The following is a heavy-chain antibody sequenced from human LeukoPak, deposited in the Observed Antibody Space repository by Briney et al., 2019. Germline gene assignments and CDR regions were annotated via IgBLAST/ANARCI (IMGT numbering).Heavy chain of an antibody. V-gene: IGHV4-39*01. CDR2: IYYSGST. CDR3: ARHWTGYYYYGMDV. J-gene: IGHJ6*02. CDR1: GDSLISRSHY. D-gene: IGHD3/OR15-3a*01. Sequence: SETLSLTCTVFGDSLISRSHYWGWTPQPPGKGVEWIGSIYYSGSTHFTPSLQSRVTMSVDASKNQFSLKLSSVTAADTAGYYCARHWTGYYYYGMDVWGQGTTVTVSS.